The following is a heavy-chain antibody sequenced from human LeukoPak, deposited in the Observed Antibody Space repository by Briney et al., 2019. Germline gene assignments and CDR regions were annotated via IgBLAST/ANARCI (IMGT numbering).Heavy chain of an antibody. V-gene: IGHV3-7*01. CDR1: GFTSSSYW. CDR2: IKQDGSEK. D-gene: IGHD6-19*01. Sequence: PGGSLRLSCAASGFTSSSYWMSWVRQAPGKGLEWVANIKQDGSEKYYVDSVKGRFTISRDNAKNSLYLQMNSLRAEDTAVYYCARFESAGWYPPTYYGMDVWGQGTTVTVSS. CDR3: ARFESAGWYPPTYYGMDV. J-gene: IGHJ6*02.